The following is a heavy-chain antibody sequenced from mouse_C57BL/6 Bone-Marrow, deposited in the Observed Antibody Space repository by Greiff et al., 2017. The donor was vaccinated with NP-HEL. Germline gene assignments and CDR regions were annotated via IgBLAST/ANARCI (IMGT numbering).Heavy chain of an antibody. CDR2: ISSKSSNYAT. CDR1: GFTFNTYA. CDR3: VRGYDFFWYYDV. J-gene: IGHJ1*03. V-gene: IGHV10-3*01. D-gene: IGHD2-4*01. Sequence: DVMLVESGGGLVQPKGSLKLSCAASGFTFNTYAMHWVRQAPGKGLEWVARISSKSSNYATYYADSVKDKFTISRDDSQSMLYLQMSNLKTEDTAMYYCVRGYDFFWYYDVWGTGTTVTVSS.